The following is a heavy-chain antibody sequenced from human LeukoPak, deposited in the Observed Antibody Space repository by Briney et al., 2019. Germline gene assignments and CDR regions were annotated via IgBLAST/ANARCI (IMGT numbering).Heavy chain of an antibody. CDR3: AKEGLLGWLDH. CDR1: GFTFSSYA. CDR2: ISGSGGST. D-gene: IGHD5-24*01. J-gene: IGHJ4*02. V-gene: IGHV3-23*01. Sequence: GGSLRLSCAASGFTFSSYAMSWVRQAPGKGMEWVSSISGSGGSTHYADAVKGRFTISRDNSSNTVFLQMNSLRVEDTAVYYCAKEGLLGWLDHWGQGTLVTVSS.